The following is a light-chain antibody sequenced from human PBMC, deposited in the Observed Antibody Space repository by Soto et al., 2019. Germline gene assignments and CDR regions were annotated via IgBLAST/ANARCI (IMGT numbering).Light chain of an antibody. CDR1: QSISTW. CDR3: QQYNSYPWT. V-gene: IGKV1-5*03. Sequence: IQLTQSPSTLSASVGDRVTFTCRASQSISTWMAWYQQKPGKAPTLLIYKASTLEVGVPSRFSGSGSGTEFTLTISTLQPSDFATYYCQQYNSYPWTFGQGTKV. J-gene: IGKJ1*01. CDR2: KAS.